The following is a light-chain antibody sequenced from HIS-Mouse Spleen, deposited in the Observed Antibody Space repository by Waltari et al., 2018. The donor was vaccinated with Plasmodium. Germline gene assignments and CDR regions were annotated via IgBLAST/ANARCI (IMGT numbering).Light chain of an antibody. Sequence: EIVLTQSPATLSLSPGERATLSRRASQSVSSYLAWYQQKPGQAPRLLISDASNRATGIPARFSGSGSGTDFTLTISSLEPEDCAVYYCQQRSNWPLYTFGQGTKLEIK. V-gene: IGKV3-11*01. J-gene: IGKJ2*01. CDR1: QSVSSY. CDR3: QQRSNWPLYT. CDR2: DAS.